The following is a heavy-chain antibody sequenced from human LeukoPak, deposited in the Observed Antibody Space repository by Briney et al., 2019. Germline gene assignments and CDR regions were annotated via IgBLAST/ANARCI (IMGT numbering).Heavy chain of an antibody. CDR1: GFTFSSYW. J-gene: IGHJ4*02. CDR2: IHGDGGDT. CDR3: ARRLYYDTAGSPFDL. V-gene: IGHV3-74*01. D-gene: IGHD3-22*01. Sequence: GGSLRLSCAASGFTFSSYWMSWIRQSPGKELLWFSRIHGDGGDTSYADSVKGRFTISRDNAKNTLYLQMDGLTAEDTAVYYCARRLYYDTAGSPFDLWGQGTLVIVSS.